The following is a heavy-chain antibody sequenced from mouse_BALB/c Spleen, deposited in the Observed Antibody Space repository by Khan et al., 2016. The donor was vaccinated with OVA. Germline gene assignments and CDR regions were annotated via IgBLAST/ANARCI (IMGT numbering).Heavy chain of an antibody. CDR2: ISPGSGDT. Sequence: QVQLQQSGAELARPGASVKLSCKASGYTFTDYYINWVKQRTGQGLEWIGEISPGSGDTYYNEKFKGKATLTADKSSNTAYMQLSSLTSKASAVYFCARRNYFGYTFAYWGQGTLVTVSA. V-gene: IGHV1-77*01. D-gene: IGHD1-2*01. J-gene: IGHJ3*01. CDR3: ARRNYFGYTFAY. CDR1: GYTFTDYY.